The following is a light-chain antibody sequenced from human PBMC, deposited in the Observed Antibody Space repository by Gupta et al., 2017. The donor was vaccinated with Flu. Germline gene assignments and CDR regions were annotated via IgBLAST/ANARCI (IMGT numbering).Light chain of an antibody. V-gene: IGKV4-1*01. CDR2: GAS. CDR1: RSLVLSSNNKNY. J-gene: IGKJ1*01. CDR3: QQYYNTPWT. Sequence: NCKSSRSLVLSSNNKNYLAWYPQKPRQPPKLLIYGASTRDSGVPDRVSGSGAGTDFTLTIGSLQAEDVATYYCQQYYNTPWTFGQGTKVEIK.